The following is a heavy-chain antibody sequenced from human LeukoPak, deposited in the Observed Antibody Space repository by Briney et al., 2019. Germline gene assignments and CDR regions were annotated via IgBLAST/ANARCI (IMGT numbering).Heavy chain of an antibody. CDR1: GGSISSYY. CDR2: IYYSGST. J-gene: IGHJ6*02. D-gene: IGHD1-1*01. V-gene: IGHV4-59*01. CDR3: ARDSDRYSPDYYYGMDV. Sequence: PSETLSLTCTVSGGSISSYYWSWIRQPPGKGLEWIGYIYYSGSTNYNPSLKSRVTISVDTSKNQFSLELSSVTAADTAVYYCARDSDRYSPDYYYGMDVWGQGTTVTVSS.